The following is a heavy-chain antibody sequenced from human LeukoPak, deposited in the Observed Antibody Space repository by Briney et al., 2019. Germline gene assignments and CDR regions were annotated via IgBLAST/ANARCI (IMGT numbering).Heavy chain of an antibody. CDR1: GVTFSSYA. CDR3: ARDPTPDIVVVVAANRHY. D-gene: IGHD2-15*01. Sequence: GRALRLSCADSGVTFSSYAMHRGRETPGKGVWRGSVISYEGSNKYYADSVKGRFTISRDNSNSKRDLQVNSLRADDTAVYYCARDPTPDIVVVVAANRHYWGQGNLVNASS. CDR2: ISYEGSNK. V-gene: IGHV3-30*04. J-gene: IGHJ4*02.